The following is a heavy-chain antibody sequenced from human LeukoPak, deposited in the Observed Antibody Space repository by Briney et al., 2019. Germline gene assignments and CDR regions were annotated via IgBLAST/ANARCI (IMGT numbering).Heavy chain of an antibody. CDR1: GGSFSGYY. D-gene: IGHD3-10*01. V-gene: IGHV4-34*01. CDR3: ARVYYYRGYFDY. CDR2: INHSGST. J-gene: IGHJ4*02. Sequence: PSETLSLTCAVYGGSFSGYYWGWIRQPPGKGLEWIGEINHSGSTNYNPSLKSRVTISVDTSKNQFSLKLSSVTAADTAVYYCARVYYYRGYFDYWGQGTLVTVSS.